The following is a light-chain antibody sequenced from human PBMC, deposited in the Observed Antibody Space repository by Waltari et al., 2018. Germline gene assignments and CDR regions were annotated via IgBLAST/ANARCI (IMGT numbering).Light chain of an antibody. J-gene: IGKJ1*01. V-gene: IGKV3-20*01. CDR2: DAT. CDR3: QKYGTLPAT. CDR1: QSVSRT. Sequence: EIVLTQSPGTLSLSPGERATLSCRASQSVSRTLAWYQQKPGQAPRVLIYDATSRATGIPGRFSGSGSGTDFSLTSSRLEPEDFAVYYCQKYGTLPATFGQGTKVEIK.